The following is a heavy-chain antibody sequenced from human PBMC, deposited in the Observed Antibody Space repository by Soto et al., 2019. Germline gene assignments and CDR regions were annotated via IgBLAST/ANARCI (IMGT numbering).Heavy chain of an antibody. CDR3: ARGDAYSHPFHFDY. D-gene: IGHD4-4*01. CDR1: GFTFSSYG. V-gene: IGHV3-33*01. J-gene: IGHJ4*02. Sequence: QVQLVESGGGVVQPGRSLRLSCAASGFTFSSYGMHWVRQAPGKGLEWVAVIWYDGSDKFYADSVKGRFTISRDNSKNTLYLQMNSLRAEDTAVYYWARGDAYSHPFHFDYWGQGTLVTVSS. CDR2: IWYDGSDK.